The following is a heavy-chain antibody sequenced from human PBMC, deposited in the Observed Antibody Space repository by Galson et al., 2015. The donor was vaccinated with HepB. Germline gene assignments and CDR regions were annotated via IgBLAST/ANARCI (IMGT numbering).Heavy chain of an antibody. D-gene: IGHD4/OR15-4a*01. V-gene: IGHV1-18*04. CDR1: GCTFTTNG. CDR3: ARDRDYRFDY. Sequence: SCKASGCTFTTNGISWVRQAPGQGLEWMGWISANSGNTKYAQNFQERVTLTRDTSTSTVYLELRNLRSDDTAAYYCARDRDYRFDYWGQGTLVTVSS. J-gene: IGHJ4*02. CDR2: ISANSGNT.